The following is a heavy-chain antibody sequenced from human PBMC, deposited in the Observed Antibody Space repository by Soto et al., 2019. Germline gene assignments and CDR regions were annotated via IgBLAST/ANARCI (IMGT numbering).Heavy chain of an antibody. D-gene: IGHD3-22*01. J-gene: IGHJ6*02. Sequence: GGSLRLSCAASGFTVSSNYMSWVRQAPGKGLEWVSVIYSGGSTYYADSVKGRFTISRDNSKNTLYLQMNSLRAEDTAVYYCARDRRIYDSSGWYYGMDVWGQGTTVTVSS. CDR3: ARDRRIYDSSGWYYGMDV. V-gene: IGHV3-53*01. CDR2: IYSGGST. CDR1: GFTVSSNY.